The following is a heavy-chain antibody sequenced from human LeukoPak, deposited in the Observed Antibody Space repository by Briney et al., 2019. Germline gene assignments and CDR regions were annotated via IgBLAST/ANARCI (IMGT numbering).Heavy chain of an antibody. CDR1: GFTFSSYG. Sequence: PGRSLRLSCAASGFTFSSYGMHWVRQAPGKGLEWVAVISYDGSNKYYADSVKGRFTISRDNSKNTLYLQMNSLRAEDTAVYYCAKDRIFGGGRVVVTASPFDYWGQGTLVTVSS. V-gene: IGHV3-30*18. CDR2: ISYDGSNK. CDR3: AKDRIFGGGRVVVTASPFDY. D-gene: IGHD2-21*02. J-gene: IGHJ4*02.